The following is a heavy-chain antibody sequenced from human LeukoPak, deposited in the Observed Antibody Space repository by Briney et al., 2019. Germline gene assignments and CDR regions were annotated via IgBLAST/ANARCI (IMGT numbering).Heavy chain of an antibody. CDR2: INPNSGGT. CDR1: GYTFTGYY. V-gene: IGHV1-2*02. CDR3: ARDQGYSYDFLVY. J-gene: IGHJ4*02. Sequence: GASVKVSCKASGYTFTGYYMHWVRQAPGQGLEWMGWINPNSGGTNYAQKFQGRVTMTRDTPISTAYMELSRLRSDDTAVYYCARDQGYSYDFLVYWGQGTLVTASS. D-gene: IGHD5-18*01.